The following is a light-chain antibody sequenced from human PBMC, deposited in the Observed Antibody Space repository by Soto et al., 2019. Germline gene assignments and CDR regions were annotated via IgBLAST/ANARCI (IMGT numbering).Light chain of an antibody. CDR3: MQALQTPLT. CDR2: LGS. J-gene: IGKJ4*01. Sequence: DIVMTQSPLSLPVTPGEPASISCRSSQSLLHSNGYNYLDWYLQKPGQSPQLLIYLGSNRASGVPHRFSGSGSGTDFTLKISRVEAEDVGLYYCMQALQTPLTFGGGTKVEIK. V-gene: IGKV2-28*01. CDR1: QSLLHSNGYNY.